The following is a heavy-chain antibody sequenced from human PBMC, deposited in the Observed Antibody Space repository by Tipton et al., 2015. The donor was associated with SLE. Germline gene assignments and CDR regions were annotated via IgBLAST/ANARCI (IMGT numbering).Heavy chain of an antibody. CDR2: ITQRGGS. CDR3: ARALWVDKDFVVVPPPIRFRAFDM. CDR1: GGSFSSYY. J-gene: IGHJ3*02. V-gene: IGHV4-59*01. D-gene: IGHD2-21*01. Sequence: TLSLTCIVSGGSFSSYYWSWVRQPPGRGLEWIGYITQRGGSTYNPTLRSRVTISLDTSRTQFSLRLTSMTAADTAVYYCARALWVDKDFVVVPPPIRFRAFDMWGQGTMVTVSS.